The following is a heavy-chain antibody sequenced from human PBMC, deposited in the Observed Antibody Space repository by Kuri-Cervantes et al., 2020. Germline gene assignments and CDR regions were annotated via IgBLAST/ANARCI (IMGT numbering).Heavy chain of an antibody. Sequence: GGSLRLSCAASGFTFSSYSMNWVRQAPGKGLEWVSSISSSSSYIYYANSVKGRFTISRDNAKNSLYLQMNSLKAEDSAIYYCARDRVAARPCWFDPWGQGALVTVSS. V-gene: IGHV3-21*01. CDR1: GFTFSSYS. J-gene: IGHJ5*02. CDR2: ISSSSSYI. D-gene: IGHD6-6*01. CDR3: ARDRVAARPCWFDP.